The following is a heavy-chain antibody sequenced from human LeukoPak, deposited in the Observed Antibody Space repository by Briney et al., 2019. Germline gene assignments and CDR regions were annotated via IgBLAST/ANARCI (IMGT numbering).Heavy chain of an antibody. CDR3: ARNDFRNYDSDY. V-gene: IGHV1-69*13. CDR1: GGTFSSYA. J-gene: IGHJ4*02. D-gene: IGHD4-11*01. CDR2: IIPIFGTA. Sequence: ASVKVSCKASGGTFSSYAISWVRQAPGQGLEWMGGIIPIFGTANYAQKFQGRVTITADESTSTAYMELSSLRSEDTAVYYCARNDFRNYDSDYWGQGTLVTVSS.